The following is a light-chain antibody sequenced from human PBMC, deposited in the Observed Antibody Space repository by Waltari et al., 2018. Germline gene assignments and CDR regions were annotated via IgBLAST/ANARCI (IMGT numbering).Light chain of an antibody. J-gene: IGKJ4*01. CDR2: GAS. Sequence: IVLTQSPDTLSLSPGQRATLSCRASQTINNNFLVWYQQKPGTAPRLLIHGASSRATGFPDRFSGSGSGTDFTLTISRLEPEDVAVYYCQQYDGSILTFGGGTKVEI. CDR1: QTINNNF. CDR3: QQYDGSILT. V-gene: IGKV3-20*01.